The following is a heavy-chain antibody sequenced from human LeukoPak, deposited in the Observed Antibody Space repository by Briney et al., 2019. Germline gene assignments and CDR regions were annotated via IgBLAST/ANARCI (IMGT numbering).Heavy chain of an antibody. CDR1: GGTFSSYA. Sequence: SVKVSCKASGGTFSSYAISWVRQAPGQGLERMGGIIPIFGTANYAQKFQGRVTITADESTSTAYMELSSLRSEDTAVYYCARDPIHCSGGSCYSRAYYYYYGMDVWGKGTTVTVSS. D-gene: IGHD2-15*01. CDR2: IIPIFGTA. V-gene: IGHV1-69*13. J-gene: IGHJ6*04. CDR3: ARDPIHCSGGSCYSRAYYYYYGMDV.